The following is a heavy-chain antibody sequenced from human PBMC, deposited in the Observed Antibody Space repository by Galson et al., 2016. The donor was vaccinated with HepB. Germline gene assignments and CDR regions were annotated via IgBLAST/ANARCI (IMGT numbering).Heavy chain of an antibody. D-gene: IGHD1-1*01. J-gene: IGHJ6*02. V-gene: IGHV3-48*02. CDR1: GFTFSTYS. CDR2: ISSSSSDS. Sequence: SLRLSCAASGFTFSTYSMTRVRQAPGKGLEWISYISSSSSDSFYADSVKGRFTISRDNAENSLYLKMSSLTDDDTAVYYCARGEIGTLPYYYFGMDVWGQGTTVTVSS. CDR3: ARGEIGTLPYYYFGMDV.